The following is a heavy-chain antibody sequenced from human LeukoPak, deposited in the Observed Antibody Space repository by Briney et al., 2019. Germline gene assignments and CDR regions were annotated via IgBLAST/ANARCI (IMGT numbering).Heavy chain of an antibody. V-gene: IGHV3-21*01. CDR2: ISSSSYI. J-gene: IGHJ4*02. CDR1: GFTFSSYS. D-gene: IGHD2-2*02. CDR3: ARDELPPVAPATAISYYFDY. Sequence: ETGGSLRLSCAASGFTFSSYSMNWVRQAPGKGLEWVSSISSSSYIYYADSVKGRFTISRDNAKNSLYLQMNSLRAEDTAVYYCARDELPPVAPATAISYYFDYWGQGTLVTVSS.